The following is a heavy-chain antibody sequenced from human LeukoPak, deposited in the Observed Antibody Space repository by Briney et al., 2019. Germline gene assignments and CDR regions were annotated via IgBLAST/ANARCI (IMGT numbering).Heavy chain of an antibody. J-gene: IGHJ3*02. V-gene: IGHV1-46*01. CDR1: GYTFTSYY. CDR2: FNPSGGST. Sequence: GASVKVSCKASGYTFTSYYMHWVRQAPGQGLEWMGIFNPSGGSTSYAQKFQGRVTMTRDMSTSTVYMELSSLRSEDTAVYYCARASIVGATFGAFDIWGQGTMVTVSS. D-gene: IGHD1-26*01. CDR3: ARASIVGATFGAFDI.